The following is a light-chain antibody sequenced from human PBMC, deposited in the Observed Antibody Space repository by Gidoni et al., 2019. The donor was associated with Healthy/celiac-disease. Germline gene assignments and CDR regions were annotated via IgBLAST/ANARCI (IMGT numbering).Light chain of an antibody. Sequence: EFVFTQSPGTLSLSPGERATLSCRASQSVSSSYLAWYQQKPGQAPRLLIYGASSRATGIPDRFSGSGSGTDFTLTISRLEPEDFAVYYCQQYGSSPLTFGGGTKVEIK. CDR1: QSVSSSY. J-gene: IGKJ4*01. V-gene: IGKV3-20*01. CDR2: GAS. CDR3: QQYGSSPLT.